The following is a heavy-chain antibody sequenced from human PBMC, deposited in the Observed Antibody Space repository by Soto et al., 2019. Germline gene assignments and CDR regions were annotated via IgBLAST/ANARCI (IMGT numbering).Heavy chain of an antibody. CDR3: ARVERGTATTVVDAFEI. Sequence: QVQLQQRGAGLLKPSETLSLTCAVYGGFVSSGSYYWSWIRQPPGKGLEWIGEMSHSGGTHFNPSLKSRATISVDTSKNQFSLKMSSVTAADTALYYCARVERGTATTVVDAFEIWGPGTMVTVSS. CDR2: MSHSGGT. V-gene: IGHV4-34*01. J-gene: IGHJ3*02. D-gene: IGHD1-1*01. CDR1: GGFVSSGSYY.